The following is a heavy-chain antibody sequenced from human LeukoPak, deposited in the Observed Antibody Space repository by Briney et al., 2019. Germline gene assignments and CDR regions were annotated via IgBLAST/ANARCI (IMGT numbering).Heavy chain of an antibody. Sequence: ASVKVSCKASGYTFTGYYMHWVRQAPGQGLEWMGWINPNSGGTNYAQKFQGRVTMTRDTSISTAYMELSRLRSDDTAVYYCARDPDGCNDRPGDDYWGQGTLVTVSS. J-gene: IGHJ4*02. CDR1: GYTFTGYY. V-gene: IGHV1-2*02. D-gene: IGHD5-24*01. CDR2: INPNSGGT. CDR3: ARDPDGCNDRPGDDY.